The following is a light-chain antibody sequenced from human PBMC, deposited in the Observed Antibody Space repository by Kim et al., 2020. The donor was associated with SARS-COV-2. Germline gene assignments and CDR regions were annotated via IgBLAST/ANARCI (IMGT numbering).Light chain of an antibody. CDR1: QSINNW. CDR3: QQYENSWT. V-gene: IGKV1-5*01. CDR2: DAS. J-gene: IGKJ1*01. Sequence: SAAGGARVTITCRASQSINNWLAWYQQKPGKAPKLLIYDASTLKSGAPSRFSGSGSGTDFTLTISSLQPDDFATYYCQQYENSWTFGQGTKVDIK.